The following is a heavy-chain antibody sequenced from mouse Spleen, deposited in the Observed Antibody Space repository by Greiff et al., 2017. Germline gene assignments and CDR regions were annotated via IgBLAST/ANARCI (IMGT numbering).Heavy chain of an antibody. D-gene: IGHD2-4*01. V-gene: IGHV5-9*03. CDR1: GFTFSSYY. J-gene: IGHJ3*01. CDR3: ARYDYDGAWFAY. CDR2: ISSGGGST. Sequence: EVMLVESGGGLVKLGGSLKLSCAASGFTFSSYYMSWVRQTPEKRLEWVATISSGGGSTYYPDSVKGRFTISRDNAKNTLYLQMSSLNSEDTAVYYCARYDYDGAWFAYWGQGTLVTVSA.